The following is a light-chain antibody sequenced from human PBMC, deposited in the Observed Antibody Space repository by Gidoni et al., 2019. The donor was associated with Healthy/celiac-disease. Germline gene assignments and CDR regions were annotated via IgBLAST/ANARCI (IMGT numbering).Light chain of an antibody. V-gene: IGKV1-33*01. J-gene: IGKJ3*01. Sequence: DIQMPQSPSSLSASVGDRATITCQASQDISNYLNWYQQKPWQAPKLLIYDGSNLETGVPSRCSGSGSGTDVTFTISSLQPEDIATYYCQQYDNLPPFTFGPGTKVDIK. CDR2: DGS. CDR1: QDISNY. CDR3: QQYDNLPPFT.